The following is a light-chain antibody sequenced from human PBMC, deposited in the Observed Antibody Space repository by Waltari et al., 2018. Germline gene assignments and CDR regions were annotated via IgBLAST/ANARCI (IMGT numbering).Light chain of an antibody. Sequence: QPALTQPASVSGSPGQSITIPCTGTSSDVGNNKHVCWYQKHPDKVPKLIIYEVRKRPSGVSDRFSGSKSGNTASLTISGLQAEDEADYYCLSYAATVSFGFGGGTKLTVL. J-gene: IGLJ2*01. V-gene: IGLV2-23*02. CDR1: SSDVGNNKH. CDR2: EVR. CDR3: LSYAATVSFG.